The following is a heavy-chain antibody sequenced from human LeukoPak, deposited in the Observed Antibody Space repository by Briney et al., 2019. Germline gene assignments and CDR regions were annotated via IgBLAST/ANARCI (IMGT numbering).Heavy chain of an antibody. D-gene: IGHD6-13*01. Sequence: PSETLSLTCAVYGGSFSGYYWSWIRQPPGKGLEWIGEINHSGSTNYNPSLKSRVTISVDTSKNQFSLKLSSVTAADTAVYYCATGLYSSSWYGYWGQGTLVTVSS. J-gene: IGHJ4*02. CDR1: GGSFSGYY. CDR2: INHSGST. CDR3: ATGLYSSSWYGY. V-gene: IGHV4-34*01.